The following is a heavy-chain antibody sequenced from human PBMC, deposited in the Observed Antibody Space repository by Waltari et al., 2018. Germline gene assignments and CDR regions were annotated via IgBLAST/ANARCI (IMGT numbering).Heavy chain of an antibody. Sequence: QVQLVQSGAEVKKSGASVKVSCKASGYTFTGYYMHWVRQAPGQGLEWMGRINPNSGGTNYAQKFQGRVTMTRDTSISTAYMELSRLRSDDTAVYYCARDQNWNYNWFDPWGQGTLVTVSS. CDR2: INPNSGGT. V-gene: IGHV1-2*06. D-gene: IGHD1-7*01. CDR1: GYTFTGYY. CDR3: ARDQNWNYNWFDP. J-gene: IGHJ5*02.